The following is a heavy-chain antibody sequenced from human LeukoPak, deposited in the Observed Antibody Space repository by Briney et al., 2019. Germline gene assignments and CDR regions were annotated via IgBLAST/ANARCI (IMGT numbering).Heavy chain of an antibody. D-gene: IGHD3-16*01. CDR2: ISYSGVVK. J-gene: IGHJ4*02. V-gene: IGHV3-30*18. Sequence: GRSLKLSCTASGYTFSDYSMHWVRQAPGKGLEWVSVISYSGVVKFYAGSVKGRFTISRDNSKNTLYLQMNSLRAEDTAVYYCAKDHQWGYAYYFDYWGQGTLVTVSS. CDR3: AKDHQWGYAYYFDY. CDR1: GYTFSDYS.